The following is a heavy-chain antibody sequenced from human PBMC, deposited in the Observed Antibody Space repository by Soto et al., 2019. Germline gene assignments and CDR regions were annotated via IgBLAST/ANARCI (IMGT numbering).Heavy chain of an antibody. V-gene: IGHV1-8*01. D-gene: IGHD2-2*01. CDR2: MNPNSGNT. CDR3: ARGFSSPSLNWFDP. CDR1: EYTFTSYD. J-gene: IGHJ5*02. Sequence: QVQMEQSGAEVNKPGASVKVSCKASEYTFTSYDSNWVRQATGQGLEWMGWMNPNSGNTGYAQKFQGRVIMTRNTSLSTAYMELTSLTSEDTAVYYCARGFSSPSLNWFDPWGQGTLVTVSS.